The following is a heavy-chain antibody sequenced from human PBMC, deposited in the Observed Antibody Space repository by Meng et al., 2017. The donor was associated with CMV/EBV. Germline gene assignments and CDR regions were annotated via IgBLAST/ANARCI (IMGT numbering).Heavy chain of an antibody. D-gene: IGHD1-1*01. CDR2: IYSGGST. CDR1: GFTVSSNY. V-gene: IGHV3-66*01. CDR3: ARDNSGPLSH. J-gene: IGHJ4*02. Sequence: EVRLVESGVGLVQLGGSLRLACAASGFTVSSNYMSWVLQATGKGLEWVSVIYSGGSTYYADSVKGRFTISRDNSKNTLYLQMNSLRAEDTAVYYCARDNSGPLSHWGQGTLVTVSS.